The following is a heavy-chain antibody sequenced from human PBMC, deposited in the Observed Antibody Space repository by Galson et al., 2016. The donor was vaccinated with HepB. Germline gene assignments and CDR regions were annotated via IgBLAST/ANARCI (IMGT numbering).Heavy chain of an antibody. D-gene: IGHD2-2*01. V-gene: IGHV1-18*01. Sequence: SVKVSCKASGYTFTTYGISWVRQAPGQGLEWMGWISAYNGNTNYAQKLQGRVTMTTDTSTSTAYMELRSMRSDDTAVYYCARDPRKMRYQLLEIYSYYYAMDVWGQGTTVTVSS. CDR2: ISAYNGNT. CDR3: ARDPRKMRYQLLEIYSYYYAMDV. CDR1: GYTFTTYG. J-gene: IGHJ6*02.